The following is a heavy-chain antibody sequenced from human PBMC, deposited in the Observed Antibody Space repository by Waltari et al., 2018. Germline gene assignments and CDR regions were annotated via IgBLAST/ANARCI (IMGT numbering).Heavy chain of an antibody. CDR3: ARGGRDDSSGYYWGPFDY. CDR1: GGTFSSYT. CDR2: IIPSLGIA. J-gene: IGHJ4*02. D-gene: IGHD3-22*01. V-gene: IGHV1-69*02. Sequence: QVQLVQSGAEVKKPGSSVKVSCKASGGTFSSYTISWVRQAPGQGLEWMGRIIPSLGIANYAQKFQGRVTITADKSTSTAYMELSSLRSEDTAVYYCARGGRDDSSGYYWGPFDYWGQGTLVTVSS.